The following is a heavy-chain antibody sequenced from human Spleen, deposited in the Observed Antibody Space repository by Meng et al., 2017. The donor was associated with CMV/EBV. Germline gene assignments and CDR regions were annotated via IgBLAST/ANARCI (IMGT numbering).Heavy chain of an antibody. D-gene: IGHD1-26*01. V-gene: IGHV4-39*07. Sequence: SETLSLTCTVSGGSISSNDYSWDWIRQPPGKGLEWIGTFHHSGSTYYNASLKTRVTISIDTSKNQFSLRLHSVTAADTAVYYCASHKEKYVGYAFDIWGQGTMVTVSS. CDR1: GGSISSNDYS. J-gene: IGHJ3*02. CDR3: ASHKEKYVGYAFDI. CDR2: FHHSGST.